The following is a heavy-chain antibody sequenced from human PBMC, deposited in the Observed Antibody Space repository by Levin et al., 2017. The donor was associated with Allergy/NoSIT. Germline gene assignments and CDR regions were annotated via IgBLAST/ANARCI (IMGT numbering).Heavy chain of an antibody. J-gene: IGHJ4*02. Sequence: GESLKISCAASGFTFSSYAMHWVRQAPGKGLEWVAVISYDGSNKYYADSVKGRFTISRDNSKNTLYLQMNSLRAEDTAVYYCARESSGSYRFDYWGQGTLVTVSS. CDR3: ARESSGSYRFDY. D-gene: IGHD1-26*01. CDR1: GFTFSSYA. CDR2: ISYDGSNK. V-gene: IGHV3-30*04.